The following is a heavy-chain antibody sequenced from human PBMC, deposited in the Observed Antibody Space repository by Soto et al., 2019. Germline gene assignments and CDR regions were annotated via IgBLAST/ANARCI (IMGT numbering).Heavy chain of an antibody. CDR1: GGTFSSYA. D-gene: IGHD6-13*01. CDR3: ARQLVPSPPRAFDI. Sequence: SVKVSCKASGGTFSSYAISWVRQAPGQGLEWMGGIIPIFGTANYAQKFQGRVTITADESTSTAYMELSSLRSEDTAVYYCARQLVPSPPRAFDIWGPGTMVNVSS. V-gene: IGHV1-69*13. J-gene: IGHJ3*02. CDR2: IIPIFGTA.